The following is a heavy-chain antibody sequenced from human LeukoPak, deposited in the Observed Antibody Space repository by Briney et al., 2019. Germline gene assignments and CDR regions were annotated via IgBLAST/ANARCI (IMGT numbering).Heavy chain of an antibody. V-gene: IGHV3-30*18. Sequence: GGSLRLSCAASGFTFSSYAMSCVRQAPGEGLEWVAVISYDGSNKYYADSVKGRFTISRDNSKNTLYLQMNSLRAEDTAVYYCAKETPLGYCSGGSCYAFDIWGQGTMVTVSS. CDR2: ISYDGSNK. CDR3: AKETPLGYCSGGSCYAFDI. J-gene: IGHJ3*02. D-gene: IGHD2-15*01. CDR1: GFTFSSYA.